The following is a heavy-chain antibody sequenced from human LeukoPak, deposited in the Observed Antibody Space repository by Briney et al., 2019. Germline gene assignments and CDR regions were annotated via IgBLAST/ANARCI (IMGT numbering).Heavy chain of an antibody. CDR3: ARDVKGGNFDY. Sequence: GGSLRLSCAASGFTFSSYSMNWVRQAPGKGLEWVANIKKDGSEKYYVDSVKGRFTISRDNAKNSVYLQMNSLRVDDTAVYYCARDVKGGNFDYWGQGTLVTVSS. CDR1: GFTFSSYS. CDR2: IKKDGSEK. J-gene: IGHJ4*02. D-gene: IGHD3-16*01. V-gene: IGHV3-7*01.